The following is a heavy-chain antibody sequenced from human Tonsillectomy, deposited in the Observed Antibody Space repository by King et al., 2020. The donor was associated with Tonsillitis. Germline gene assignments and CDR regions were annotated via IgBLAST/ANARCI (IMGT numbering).Heavy chain of an antibody. Sequence: VQLVESGGGLVQPGRSLRLSCAASGFTFDDYAMHWVRQAPGKDLEWVSGISWTSNILGYADSVKGRFTISRDNAKNSLYLQMSSLRTEDTALYYCTKGVGATSRFASWGQGTLVTVSS. CDR3: TKGVGATSRFAS. D-gene: IGHD1-26*01. CDR2: ISWTSNIL. CDR1: GFTFDDYA. V-gene: IGHV3-9*01. J-gene: IGHJ4*02.